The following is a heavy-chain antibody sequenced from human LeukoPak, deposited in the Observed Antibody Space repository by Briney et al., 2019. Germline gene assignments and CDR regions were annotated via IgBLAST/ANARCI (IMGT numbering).Heavy chain of an antibody. CDR2: INSDGSST. V-gene: IGHV3-74*01. J-gene: IGHJ4*02. D-gene: IGHD2-2*01. CDR3: ARDGYCSSTSCYYFDY. Sequence: GGSLRLSCAASGFXFSNYWIDWVRQAPGKGLVWVSRINSDGSSTSYADSVKGRFTISRDNAKNTLYLQMNSLRAEDTAVYYCARDGYCSSTSCYYFDYWGQGTLVTVSS. CDR1: GFXFSNYW.